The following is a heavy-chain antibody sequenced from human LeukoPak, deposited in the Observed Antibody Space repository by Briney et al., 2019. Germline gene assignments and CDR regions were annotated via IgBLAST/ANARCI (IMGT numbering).Heavy chain of an antibody. CDR2: ISGSGGST. Sequence: GGSLRLSCAASGFTFSSYAMSWVRQAPGKGLEWVSAISGSGGSTYYADYVKGRFTISRDNSKSTLYLQMNSLRAEDTAVYYCAKDMARYSGSFPDIWGQGTMVTVSS. J-gene: IGHJ3*02. D-gene: IGHD1-26*01. CDR1: GFTFSSYA. V-gene: IGHV3-23*01. CDR3: AKDMARYSGSFPDI.